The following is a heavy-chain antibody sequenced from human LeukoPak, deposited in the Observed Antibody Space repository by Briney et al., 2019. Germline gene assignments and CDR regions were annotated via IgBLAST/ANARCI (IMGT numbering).Heavy chain of an antibody. Sequence: GGSLRLSCATSGFTFSDSGMHWVRQAPGKGLEWVAYVRNDGSGETYVDSVKGRFTISRDNSKNTLYLEMNSLRVEDTAVYYCAKVSDWGQGTLVTASS. CDR3: AKVSD. CDR1: GFTFSDSG. V-gene: IGHV3-30*02. CDR2: VRNDGSGE. J-gene: IGHJ4*02.